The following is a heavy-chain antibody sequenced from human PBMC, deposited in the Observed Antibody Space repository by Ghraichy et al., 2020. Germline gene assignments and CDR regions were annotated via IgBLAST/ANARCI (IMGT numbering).Heavy chain of an antibody. D-gene: IGHD2-21*01. CDR2: IYHSGST. CDR1: GDSISSSTW. J-gene: IGHJ6*02. Sequence: SETLSLTCAVSGDSISSSTWWSWVRQPPGKGLEWIGEIYHSGSTDYNQSFKSRVTISVDKSKNQLSLKLSSVTAADTAVDYCARGHRAYLWPYDYYGMDVWGQWTTVTVSS. CDR3: ARGHRAYLWPYDYYGMDV. V-gene: IGHV4-4*02.